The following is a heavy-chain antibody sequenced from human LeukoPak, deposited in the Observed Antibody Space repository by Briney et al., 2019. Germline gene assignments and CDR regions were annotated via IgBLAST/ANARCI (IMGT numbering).Heavy chain of an antibody. V-gene: IGHV3-64*01. CDR2: ISSNGGST. CDR3: AGDRCRGGSCYGSWDY. Sequence: GGSLRLSCAASGFTFSNYAMHWVRQAPGKGLEYVSAISSNGGSTYYANSVKGRFTISRDNSKNTLYLQMGSLRAEDMAVYYCAGDRCRGGSCYGSWDYWGQGTLVTVSS. CDR1: GFTFSNYA. D-gene: IGHD2-15*01. J-gene: IGHJ4*02.